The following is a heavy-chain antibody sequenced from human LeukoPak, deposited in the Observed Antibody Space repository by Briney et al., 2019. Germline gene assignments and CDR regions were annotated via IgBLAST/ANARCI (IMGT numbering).Heavy chain of an antibody. V-gene: IGHV3-9*01. CDR1: GFNLDDYA. D-gene: IGHD1-1*01. CDR3: VKDLRLDLHLDTFHI. J-gene: IGHJ3*02. Sequence: PGGSLRLSCAASGFNLDDYAMHGVRHAPGRGVEWVSSISWDSGSSVYVDSVKGRFTISRDNAKNHLYLQMDSLTPEDSALYYCVKDLRLDLHLDTFHIWGRGTRVTVSS. CDR2: ISWDSGSS.